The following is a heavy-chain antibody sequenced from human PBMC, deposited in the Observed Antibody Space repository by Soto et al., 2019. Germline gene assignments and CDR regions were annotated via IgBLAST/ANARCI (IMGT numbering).Heavy chain of an antibody. CDR3: AKGAVTTSLYYFDY. D-gene: IGHD4-17*01. V-gene: IGHV3-30*18. Sequence: QVQLVESGGGVVLPGRSLRLSCAASGFTFSSYGMHWVRQAPGKGLEWVAVISYDGSEKYYAVSVKGRFTISRDNSKNTLYLQMNSLRAEDTAVYYCAKGAVTTSLYYFDYWGQGTLVPVSS. CDR2: ISYDGSEK. J-gene: IGHJ4*02. CDR1: GFTFSSYG.